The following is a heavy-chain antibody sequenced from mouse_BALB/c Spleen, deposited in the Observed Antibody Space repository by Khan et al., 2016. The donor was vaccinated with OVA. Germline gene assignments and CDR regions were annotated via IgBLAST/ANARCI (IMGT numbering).Heavy chain of an antibody. CDR2: IRTGGHYT. CDR1: GFSFSTYG. J-gene: IGHJ3*01. V-gene: IGHV5-6*01. CDR3: ARLAYYYGSEVFDY. D-gene: IGHD1-1*01. Sequence: EVELVESGGDLVKPGGSLNLSCAASGFSFSTYGMSWIRQTPDKRLGWVATIRTGGHYTYYPDSVKGRFTSSRDNAKNTLYLKMTSLKSEDTAMFYCARLAYYYGSEVFDYWGQGTLVTVSA.